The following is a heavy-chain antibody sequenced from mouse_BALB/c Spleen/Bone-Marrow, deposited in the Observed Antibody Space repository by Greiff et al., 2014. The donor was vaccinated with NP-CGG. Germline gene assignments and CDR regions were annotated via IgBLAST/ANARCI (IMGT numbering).Heavy chain of an antibody. CDR3: ARELGRGYYFDY. V-gene: IGHV1S130*01. Sequence: VQLQQSGSVLVRPGASVKLSCKASGYTFTSSWMHWAKQRPGQGLEWIGEIHPNSGNTNYNEKFKGKATLTVDTSSSTAYVDLSSLTSEDSAVYYCARELGRGYYFDYWGQGTTHTVSS. CDR1: GYTFTSSW. CDR2: IHPNSGNT. D-gene: IGHD4-1*01. J-gene: IGHJ2*01.